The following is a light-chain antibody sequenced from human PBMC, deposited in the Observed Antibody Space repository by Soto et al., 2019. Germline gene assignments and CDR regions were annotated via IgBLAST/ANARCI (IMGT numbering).Light chain of an antibody. J-gene: IGKJ5*01. CDR2: DAS. Sequence: EIVLTQSPATLSLSPGERATLSCRASQSVSSYLAWYQQKPGQAPRPLIYDASNRATGIPARFSGSGSGTDFILTISRLEPEDFAVYYCQQRSNWPSITFGQGTRLEIK. CDR1: QSVSSY. CDR3: QQRSNWPSIT. V-gene: IGKV3-11*01.